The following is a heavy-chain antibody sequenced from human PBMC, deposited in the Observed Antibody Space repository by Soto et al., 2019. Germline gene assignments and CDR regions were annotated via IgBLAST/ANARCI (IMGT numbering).Heavy chain of an antibody. CDR3: AREWANSGGYPVDS. D-gene: IGHD2-15*01. CDR1: GDSFSKFS. Sequence: QIQLVQSGAEVKKPGSSVKVSCQTSGDSFSKFSMSWVRQAPGQGLEWVGNIIPVFGTPTYAPTFKGRVTISADISTDTVYMELPSLTFEDTAVYYCAREWANSGGYPVDSWGPGTLVVVSS. J-gene: IGHJ5*01. CDR2: IIPVFGTP. V-gene: IGHV1-69*06.